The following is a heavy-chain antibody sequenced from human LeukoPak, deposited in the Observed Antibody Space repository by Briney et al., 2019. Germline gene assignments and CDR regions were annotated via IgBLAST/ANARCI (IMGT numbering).Heavy chain of an antibody. D-gene: IGHD1-7*01. CDR2: INHSGSS. CDR3: ARGNAVRTTTLFDK. Sequence: SETLSLTCAVYGGSFSGYYWSWIRQPPGKGLEWIGEINHSGSSNYNPSLKSRVTISVDTSKNQFSLELSSLTAADTAVYYCARGNAVRTTTLFDKWGQGTLVTVSS. J-gene: IGHJ4*02. CDR1: GGSFSGYY. V-gene: IGHV4-34*01.